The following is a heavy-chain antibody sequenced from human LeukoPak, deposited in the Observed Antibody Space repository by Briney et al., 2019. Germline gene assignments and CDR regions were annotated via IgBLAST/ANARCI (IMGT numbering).Heavy chain of an antibody. D-gene: IGHD5-24*01. CDR3: ARVTTWLQYYYYYGMDV. V-gene: IGHV4-34*01. CDR2: INHSGST. CDR1: GGSFSGYY. J-gene: IGHJ6*02. Sequence: SETLSLTCAVYGGSFSGYYWSWIRQPPGEGLEWIGEINHSGSTNYNPSLKSRVTISVDTSKNQFSLKLSSVTAADTAVYYCARVTTWLQYYYYYGMDVWGQGTTVTVSS.